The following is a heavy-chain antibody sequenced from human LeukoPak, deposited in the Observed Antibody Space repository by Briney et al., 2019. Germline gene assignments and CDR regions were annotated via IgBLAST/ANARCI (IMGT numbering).Heavy chain of an antibody. CDR3: AKEGTYYDFWSGYHPYYFDY. V-gene: IGHV3-43*02. CDR1: GFTFDDYA. J-gene: IGHJ4*02. CDR2: ISGDGGST. Sequence: GGSLRLSXAASGFTFDDYAMHWVSQAPGKGLEWVSLISGDGGSTYYADSVKGRFTISRDNSKNSLYLQMNSLRTEDTALYYCAKEGTYYDFWSGYHPYYFDYWGQGTLVTVSS. D-gene: IGHD3-3*01.